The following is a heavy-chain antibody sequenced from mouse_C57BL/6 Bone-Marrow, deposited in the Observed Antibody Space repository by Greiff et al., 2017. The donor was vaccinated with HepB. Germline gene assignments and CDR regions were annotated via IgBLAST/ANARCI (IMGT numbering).Heavy chain of an antibody. CDR1: GYTFTSYW. CDR2: INPRNGGT. V-gene: IGHV1-53*01. J-gene: IGHJ4*01. Sequence: QVRLQQPGTELVKPGASVKLSCKASGYTFTSYWIHWVKQRPGQGLEWIGNINPRNGGTDYSEKFKSKATLTVDKSSSTAYMQLSSLSSEESAAYYCARGWLPYAMDYWGQGTSVTVSA. D-gene: IGHD2-3*01. CDR3: ARGWLPYAMDY.